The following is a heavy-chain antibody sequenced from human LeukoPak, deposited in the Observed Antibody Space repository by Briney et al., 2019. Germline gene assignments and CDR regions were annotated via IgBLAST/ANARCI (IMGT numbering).Heavy chain of an antibody. Sequence: GESLKISCKGSGYTFTSYWIGWVRQMPGKGLEWMGIIYPGDSDTRYSPSFEGQITISVDKSISTAYLQWTSLKASDTAMYYCARGGERVAADYWGQGTLVTVSS. V-gene: IGHV5-51*01. CDR3: ARGGERVAADY. D-gene: IGHD6-25*01. J-gene: IGHJ4*02. CDR2: IYPGDSDT. CDR1: GYTFTSYW.